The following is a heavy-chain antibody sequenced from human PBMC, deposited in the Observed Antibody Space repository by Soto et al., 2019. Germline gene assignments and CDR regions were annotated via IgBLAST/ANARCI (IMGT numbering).Heavy chain of an antibody. CDR2: ISGSGVST. D-gene: IGHD2-2*01. CDR1: GFTFSSYA. CDR3: AKDLHDGVVPAAPVAFDI. V-gene: IGHV3-23*01. J-gene: IGHJ3*02. Sequence: GGSLRLSCAASGFTFSSYAMSWVRQAPGKGLEWVSAISGSGVSTYYADSVTGRFTISRDNSKKRLYLQMNSLRAEDTAVYYCAKDLHDGVVPAAPVAFDIWGQGTMVTVSS.